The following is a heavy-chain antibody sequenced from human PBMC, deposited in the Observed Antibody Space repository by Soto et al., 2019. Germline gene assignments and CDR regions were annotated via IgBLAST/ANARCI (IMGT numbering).Heavy chain of an antibody. CDR3: ARADDILTGYKGSGDAFDI. J-gene: IGHJ3*02. CDR2: IIPIFGTA. CDR1: GGTFSSYA. Sequence: ASVKVSCKTSGGTFSSYAISWVRQAPGQGLEWMGGIIPIFGTANYAQKFQGRVTITADESTSTAYMELSSLRSEDTAVYYCARADDILTGYKGSGDAFDIWGQGTMVTVSS. D-gene: IGHD3-9*01. V-gene: IGHV1-69*13.